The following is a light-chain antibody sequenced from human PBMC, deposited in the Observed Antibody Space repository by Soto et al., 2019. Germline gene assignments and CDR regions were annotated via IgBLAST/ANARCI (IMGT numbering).Light chain of an antibody. CDR2: AAS. V-gene: IGKV1D-12*01. CDR1: QGISSW. J-gene: IGKJ2*01. CDR3: QQANSFPHT. Sequence: DIQMTQSPSSVSASVGDRVTITCRASQGISSWLAWYPQKPGKATKLLIYAASSLQSGVPSRFSGSGSGTDFTLTISSLQPEDFATYYCQQANSFPHTFGQGTKLEIK.